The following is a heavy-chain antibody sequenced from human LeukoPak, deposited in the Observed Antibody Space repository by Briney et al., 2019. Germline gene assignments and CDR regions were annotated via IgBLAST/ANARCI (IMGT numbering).Heavy chain of an antibody. J-gene: IGHJ6*03. CDR3: ARADSSIAARLSRSSIFNYYYYMDV. CDR1: GFTFSSYW. D-gene: IGHD6-6*01. Sequence: GGSLRLSCAASGFTFSSYWMSWVRQAPGKGLEWVANIKQDGSEKYYVDSVKGRFTISRDNAKNSLYLQMNSLRDEDTAVYYCARADSSIAARLSRSSIFNYYYYMDVWGKGTTVTVSS. V-gene: IGHV3-7*01. CDR2: IKQDGSEK.